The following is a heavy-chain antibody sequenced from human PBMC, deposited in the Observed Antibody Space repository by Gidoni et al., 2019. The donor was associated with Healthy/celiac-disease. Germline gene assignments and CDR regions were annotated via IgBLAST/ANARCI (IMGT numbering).Heavy chain of an antibody. D-gene: IGHD4-17*01. J-gene: IGHJ4*02. Sequence: QVQLQQWGAGLLKPSEPLSLTCAVSGGSFSGYYWSWIRQPPGKGLEWIGEINHSGSTNYNPSLKSRVTISVDTSKNQFSRKLSSVTAADTAVYYCARVLRWYHRAFDYWGQGTLVTVSS. V-gene: IGHV4-34*01. CDR3: ARVLRWYHRAFDY. CDR1: GGSFSGYY. CDR2: INHSGST.